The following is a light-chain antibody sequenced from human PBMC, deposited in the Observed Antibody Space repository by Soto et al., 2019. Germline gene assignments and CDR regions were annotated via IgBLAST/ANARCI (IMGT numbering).Light chain of an antibody. Sequence: IVLTHSPATLSLSPGKRATLSCRASQSVSSFLAWYPQKPGQATRLLMYEVFTRATGIPARFSGAGSGTDFTLTISSLEPEDFAVYYCQQRSNWPWTFGQGTKVDIK. CDR3: QQRSNWPWT. V-gene: IGKV3-11*01. J-gene: IGKJ1*01. CDR1: QSVSSF. CDR2: EVF.